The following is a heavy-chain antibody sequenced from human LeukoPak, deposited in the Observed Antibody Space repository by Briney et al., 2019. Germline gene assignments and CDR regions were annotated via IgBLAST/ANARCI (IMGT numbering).Heavy chain of an antibody. D-gene: IGHD1-26*01. Sequence: GRSLRLSCAASGFTFSSYAMHWVRQAPGKGLEWVAIISYDGSNKYYADSVQGRFTISRDNSKNTLYLQMNDLRPEDTAVYSCAKQSPYGGRFGVDDDWGRGTLVTVSS. J-gene: IGHJ4*02. CDR2: ISYDGSNK. V-gene: IGHV3-30-3*02. CDR3: AKQSPYGGRFGVDDD. CDR1: GFTFSSYA.